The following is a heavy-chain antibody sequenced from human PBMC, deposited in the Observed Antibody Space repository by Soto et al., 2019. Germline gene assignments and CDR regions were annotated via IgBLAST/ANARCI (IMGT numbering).Heavy chain of an antibody. CDR1: GFTFSSYA. J-gene: IGHJ6*02. D-gene: IGHD2-8*01. V-gene: IGHV3-23*01. Sequence: EVQLLESGGGLVQPGGSLRLSCAASGFTFSSYAMSWVHQAPGKGLEWVSAIIDSGGSTFYADSVKGRFTISRDNSRNTLYLQMNSLRAEDTAVYYCAKPPNGAFVHRGVDVWGQGTTVTVAS. CDR3: AKPPNGAFVHRGVDV. CDR2: IIDSGGST.